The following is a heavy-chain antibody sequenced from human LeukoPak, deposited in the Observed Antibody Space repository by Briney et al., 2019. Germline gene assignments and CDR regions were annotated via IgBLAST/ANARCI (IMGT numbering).Heavy chain of an antibody. CDR3: ANGPLYEGTQVDY. Sequence: GGSLRLSCAASGFTFSSYAMSWVRQAPGKGLEWDSAISGSGGSTYYADSVKGRFTISRDNSKNTLYLQMNSLRAEDTAVYYCANGPLYEGTQVDYWGQGTLVTVSS. D-gene: IGHD3-3*01. CDR2: ISGSGGST. V-gene: IGHV3-23*01. CDR1: GFTFSSYA. J-gene: IGHJ4*02.